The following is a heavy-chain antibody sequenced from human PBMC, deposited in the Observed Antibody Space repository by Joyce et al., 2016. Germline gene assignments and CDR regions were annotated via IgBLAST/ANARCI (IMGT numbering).Heavy chain of an antibody. CDR1: GYTFSSYA. D-gene: IGHD3-10*01. CDR2: STGSGGST. V-gene: IGHV3-23*01. J-gene: IGHJ6*02. CDR3: AKNERGSGLVSGAGYYYGMDV. Sequence: EVQLLESGGGLVQPGESLRLSCAASGYTFSSYAMTWVRQAPGKGLGWVSASTGSGGSTYYAHSVKGRFTISRDNSKNPLYLQMNSLRAEDTAVYYCAKNERGSGLVSGAGYYYGMDVWGQGTTITVSS.